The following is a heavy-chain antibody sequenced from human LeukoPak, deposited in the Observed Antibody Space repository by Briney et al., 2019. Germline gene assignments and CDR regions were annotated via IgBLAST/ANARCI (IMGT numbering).Heavy chain of an antibody. Sequence: PGGSLRLSCAASGFTFSSYAMSWVRQAPGKGLEWVSYISGRSSTIYYANSVKGRFTISRDKAKNSMYLQMNSLRAEDTAVYYCARDRIKSGSYYFDYWGQGTLVTVSS. J-gene: IGHJ4*02. CDR1: GFTFSSYA. CDR3: ARDRIKSGSYYFDY. D-gene: IGHD1-26*01. V-gene: IGHV3-48*01. CDR2: ISGRSSTI.